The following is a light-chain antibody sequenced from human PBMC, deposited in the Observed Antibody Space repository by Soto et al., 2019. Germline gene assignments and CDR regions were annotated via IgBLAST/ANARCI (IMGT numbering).Light chain of an antibody. CDR2: AAS. J-gene: IGKJ4*01. CDR1: QGISSY. Sequence: AIRMTQSPSSFSASTGDRVTITCRASQGISSYLAWYQQKPGKAPKLLIYAASTLQSGVPSRFSGSGSGTDFTLTIICLQSEDFATYYCQQYYSYPLPFGAGTKLDIK. V-gene: IGKV1-8*01. CDR3: QQYYSYPLP.